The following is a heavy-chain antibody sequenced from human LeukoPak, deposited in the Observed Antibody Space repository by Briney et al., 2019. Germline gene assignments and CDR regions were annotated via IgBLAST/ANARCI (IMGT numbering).Heavy chain of an antibody. J-gene: IGHJ5*02. Sequence: SVKVSCKASGGTFSSYAISWVRQAPGQGLEWMGGIIPIFGTANYAQKFQGRVTITADESTSTAYMELSSLRSEDTAVYYCASCTGGSCYRDNWFDPWGQGTLVTVSS. V-gene: IGHV1-69*01. CDR1: GGTFSSYA. D-gene: IGHD2-15*01. CDR2: IIPIFGTA. CDR3: ASCTGGSCYRDNWFDP.